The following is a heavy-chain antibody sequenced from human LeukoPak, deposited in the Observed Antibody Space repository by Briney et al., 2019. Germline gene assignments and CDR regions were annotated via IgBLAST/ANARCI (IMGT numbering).Heavy chain of an antibody. CDR2: TYYRSKWYN. CDR3: ARDHYSSSWYGIDY. Sequence: SLTLSLTCAISGDSVSSNSATWNWIRQSPSRGLEWLGRTYYRSKWYNDYAVSVESRITINPDTSKNQFSLHLNSVTPEDTAVYYCARDHYSSSWYGIDYWGQGTLVTVSS. D-gene: IGHD6-13*01. J-gene: IGHJ4*02. CDR1: GDSVSSNSAT. V-gene: IGHV6-1*01.